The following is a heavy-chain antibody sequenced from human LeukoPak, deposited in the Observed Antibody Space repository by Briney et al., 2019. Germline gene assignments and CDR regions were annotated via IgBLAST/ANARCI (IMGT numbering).Heavy chain of an antibody. CDR2: IYPGDSDT. Sequence: KAGESLKISCKGSGYSFSNYWIGWVRQMPGKGLEWMGIIYPGDSDTRYSPSFQGQVTISADKSISTAYLQWSSLKASDTAMYYCARPPDSSSSNYWGQGTLVTVSS. V-gene: IGHV5-51*01. CDR1: GYSFSNYW. J-gene: IGHJ4*02. D-gene: IGHD6-6*01. CDR3: ARPPDSSSSNY.